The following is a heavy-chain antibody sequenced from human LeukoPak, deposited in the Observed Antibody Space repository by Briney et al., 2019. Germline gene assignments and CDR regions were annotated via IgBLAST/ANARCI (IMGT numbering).Heavy chain of an antibody. V-gene: IGHV4-59*01. J-gene: IGHJ5*02. D-gene: IGHD1-26*01. CDR3: AQTWELLWINWFDP. Sequence: PSETLSLTCTVSGGSISSYYWSWIRQPPGKGLEWIGNIYYSGSTNYNPSLKSRVTISVDTSKNQFSLKLSSVTAADTAVYYCAQTWELLWINWFDPWGQGTLVTVSS. CDR1: GGSISSYY. CDR2: IYYSGST.